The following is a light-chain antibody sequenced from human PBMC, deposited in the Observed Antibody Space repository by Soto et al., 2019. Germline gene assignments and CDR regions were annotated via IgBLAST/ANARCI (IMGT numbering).Light chain of an antibody. CDR1: SSNIGAGYD. CDR2: GNS. V-gene: IGLV1-40*01. CDR3: QAYDRSLRTYV. Sequence: QSVLTQPPSVSGAPGQRVTISCSGSSSNIGAGYDVNWYRQLPGTAPKLLIYGNSDRPSGVPDRFSGSKSGTSASLAITGLTAEDEADYFGQAYDRSLRTYVFGTATKLTVL. J-gene: IGLJ1*01.